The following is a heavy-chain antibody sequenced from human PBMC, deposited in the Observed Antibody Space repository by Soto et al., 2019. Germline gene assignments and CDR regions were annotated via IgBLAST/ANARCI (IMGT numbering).Heavy chain of an antibody. CDR1: GGTFSSYT. CDR2: IIPILGIA. V-gene: IGHV1-69*02. Sequence: SVKVSCKASGGTFSSYTISWVRQAPGQGLEWMGRIIPILGIANYAQKFQGRVTITADKSTSTAYMELSSLRSEDTAVYYCAREYDILTGHDAFDIWGQGTMVTVSS. CDR3: AREYDILTGHDAFDI. J-gene: IGHJ3*02. D-gene: IGHD3-9*01.